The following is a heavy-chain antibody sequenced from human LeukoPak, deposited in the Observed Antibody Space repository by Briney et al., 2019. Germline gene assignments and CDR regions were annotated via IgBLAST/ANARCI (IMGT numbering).Heavy chain of an antibody. D-gene: IGHD4-17*01. J-gene: IGHJ4*02. V-gene: IGHV4-39*01. CDR3: VRLDGDYVYYFDY. CDR1: GGSISSSRYY. Sequence: SETLSLTCTVSGGSISSSRYYWGWIRQPPGKGLEWIGSIYYSGSTYYNPSLKSRVTISVDTSKNQFSLKLSSVTAEDTAVYYCVRLDGDYVYYFDYWGQGTLVTVSS. CDR2: IYYSGST.